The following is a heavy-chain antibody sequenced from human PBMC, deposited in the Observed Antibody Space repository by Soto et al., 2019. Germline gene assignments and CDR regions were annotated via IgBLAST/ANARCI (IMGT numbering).Heavy chain of an antibody. CDR2: ISGSGGST. CDR3: QNGVPSGYDTGYFDY. CDR1: GFTFSSYA. J-gene: IGHJ4*02. D-gene: IGHD5-12*01. V-gene: IGHV3-23*01. Sequence: GSLRLSCAASGFTFSSYAMSWVRQAPGKGLEWVSAISGSGGSTYYADSVKGRFTISRDNSKNTLYLQMNSLRAEDTAVYYCQNGVPSGYDTGYFDYWGQRTLVTVSS.